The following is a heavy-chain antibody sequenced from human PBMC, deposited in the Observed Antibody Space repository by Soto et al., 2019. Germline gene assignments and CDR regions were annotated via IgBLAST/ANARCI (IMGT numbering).Heavy chain of an antibody. V-gene: IGHV4-31*03. D-gene: IGHD4-17*01. Sequence: QVQLQESGPGLVKPSQTLSLTCTVSGGSISTGGYYWTWIRQHPGKGLEWIGYIYYSGRTYYNPYLKSRVTISVDTSKNQFSLMLSSVTAADKAVYYCARGLSVTLFDNWGQGTLVTVSS. CDR3: ARGLSVTLFDN. J-gene: IGHJ4*02. CDR1: GGSISTGGYY. CDR2: IYYSGRT.